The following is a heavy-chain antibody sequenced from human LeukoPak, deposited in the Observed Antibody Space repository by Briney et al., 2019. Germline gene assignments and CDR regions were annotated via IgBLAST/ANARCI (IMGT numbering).Heavy chain of an antibody. V-gene: IGHV4-39*07. CDR3: ARDHRGRITGEKLYYFDY. J-gene: IGHJ4*02. D-gene: IGHD7-27*01. CDR2: IYYSGST. CDR1: GGSISSSSYY. Sequence: SETLSLTCTVSGGSISSSSYYWGWIRQPPGKGLEWIGSIYYSGSTYYNPSLKSRVTISVDTSKNQFSLKLSSVTAADTAVYYCARDHRGRITGEKLYYFDYWGQGTLVTVSS.